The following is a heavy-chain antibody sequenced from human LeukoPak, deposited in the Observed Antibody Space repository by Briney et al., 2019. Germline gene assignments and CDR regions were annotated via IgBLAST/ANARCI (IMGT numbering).Heavy chain of an antibody. CDR3: ARDRGDGYKSAIYYYYYMDV. V-gene: IGHV1-69*05. Sequence: SVKVSCKASGYTFTSYGISWVRQAPGQGLEWMGGIIPIFGTANYAQKFQGRVTITTDESTSTAYMELSSLRSEDTAVYYCARDRGDGYKSAIYYYYYMDVWGKGTTVTVSS. J-gene: IGHJ6*03. D-gene: IGHD5-24*01. CDR2: IIPIFGTA. CDR1: GYTFTSYG.